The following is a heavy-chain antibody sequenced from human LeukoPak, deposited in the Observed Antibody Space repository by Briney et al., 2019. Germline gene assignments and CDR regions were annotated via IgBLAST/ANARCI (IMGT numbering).Heavy chain of an antibody. CDR1: GFTFSSYW. CDR3: AKLLAMYDSSGYGRDY. CDR2: IEQNGNEK. Sequence: GSLRLSCAASGFTFSSYWMSWVRQTPGKGPEWVANIEQNGNEKYHVDSVKGRFTISRDNAKNSLYLQMNSLRAEDTAVYYCAKLLAMYDSSGYGRDYWGQGTLVTVSS. J-gene: IGHJ4*02. V-gene: IGHV3-7*01. D-gene: IGHD3-22*01.